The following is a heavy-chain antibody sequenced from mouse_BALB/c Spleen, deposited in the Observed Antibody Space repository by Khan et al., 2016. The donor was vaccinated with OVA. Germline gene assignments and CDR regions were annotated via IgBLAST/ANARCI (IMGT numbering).Heavy chain of an antibody. Sequence: VELVESGAELVRPGSSVKISCKASGYAFSSYWMNWVKQRPGQGLEWIGQIYPGDGDTNYNGKFKGKATLTADKSSSTAYMQLSSLTSEDSAVYFCARGYGINFDYWGQGTTLTVSS. J-gene: IGHJ2*01. CDR3: ARGYGINFDY. V-gene: IGHV1-80*01. D-gene: IGHD2-10*02. CDR1: GYAFSSYW. CDR2: IYPGDGDT.